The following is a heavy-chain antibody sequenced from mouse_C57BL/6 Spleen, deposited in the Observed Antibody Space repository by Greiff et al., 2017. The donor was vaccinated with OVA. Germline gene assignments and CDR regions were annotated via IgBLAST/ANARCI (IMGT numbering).Heavy chain of an antibody. CDR3: ARTRGMRWYFDV. CDR2: IDPSDSET. V-gene: IGHV1-52*01. J-gene: IGHJ1*03. D-gene: IGHD3-1*01. CDR1: GYTFTSYW. Sequence: QVQLQQSGAELVRPGSSVKLSCKASGYTFTSYWMHWVKQRPIQGLEWIGNIDPSDSETHYNQKFKDKATLTVDKSSSTAYMQLSSLTSEDSAVYYCARTRGMRWYFDVWGTGTTVTVSS.